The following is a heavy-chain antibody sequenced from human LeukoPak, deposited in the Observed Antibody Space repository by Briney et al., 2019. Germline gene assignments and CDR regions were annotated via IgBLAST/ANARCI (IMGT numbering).Heavy chain of an antibody. Sequence: GGSLRLSCTTSGFTFSIYAIHWVRQAPGKGLEWVAVISYDGTHKNYADSVKGRFTISRDNSNNTLSLQMNSLRPDDTAVYYCATTVGAGAFDIWGQGTMVTVSS. CDR3: ATTVGAGAFDI. J-gene: IGHJ3*02. CDR1: GFTFSIYA. CDR2: ISYDGTHK. D-gene: IGHD1-26*01. V-gene: IGHV3-30-3*01.